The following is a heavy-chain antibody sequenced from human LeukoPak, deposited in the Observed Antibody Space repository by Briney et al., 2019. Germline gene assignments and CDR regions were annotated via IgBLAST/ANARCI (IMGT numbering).Heavy chain of an antibody. V-gene: IGHV4-59*01. CDR2: IYYSGST. D-gene: IGHD1-26*01. CDR3: ARDGQWELLAFDI. J-gene: IGHJ3*02. Sequence: PSETLSLTCTVSGGSISSYYWSWIRQPPGKGLEWIGYIYYSGSTNYNPSLKSRVTISVDTSKNQFSLKLSSVTAADTAVYYCARDGQWELLAFDIWGQGTMATVSS. CDR1: GGSISSYY.